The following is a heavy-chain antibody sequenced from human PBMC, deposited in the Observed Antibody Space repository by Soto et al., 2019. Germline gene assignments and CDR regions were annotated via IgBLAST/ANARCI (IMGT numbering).Heavy chain of an antibody. CDR2: ISSGGSKT. Sequence: QGQLVQSGGGVVQPGTSVRLYCEASGFTFSNYGMHWVRQAPGKGLEWVSLISSGGSKTYYADSVKVRFTISRDNSKNMLYLQMNSLRAEDTAVYYCAKARYYYDTSISYFDYWGQGTLVTVSS. J-gene: IGHJ4*02. CDR3: AKARYYYDTSISYFDY. CDR1: GFTFSNYG. V-gene: IGHV3-30*18. D-gene: IGHD3-22*01.